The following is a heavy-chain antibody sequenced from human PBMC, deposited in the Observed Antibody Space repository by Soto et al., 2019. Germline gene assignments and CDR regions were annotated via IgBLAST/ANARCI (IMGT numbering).Heavy chain of an antibody. V-gene: IGHV3-74*01. CDR1: GFTFSTYW. D-gene: IGHD6-19*01. CDR3: ARDSRERAVAGTGRYYYYGMDV. CDR2: ISPDGSST. J-gene: IGHJ6*02. Sequence: EAQLVESGGGLVQPGGSLRLSCAASGFTFSTYWMHWVRQAPGKGLVWVSRISPDGSSTAYADSVKGRFTISRDNAKNSLYLQMNSLRAEDTAVYYCARDSRERAVAGTGRYYYYGMDVWGQGTTVTVSS.